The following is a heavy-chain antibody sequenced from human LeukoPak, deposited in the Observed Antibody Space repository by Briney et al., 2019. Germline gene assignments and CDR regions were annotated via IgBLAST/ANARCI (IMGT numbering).Heavy chain of an antibody. D-gene: IGHD3-10*01. Sequence: GGSLRLSCAASGFAFNTYTIHWVRQAPGKGLEWVAVISYDGGNDYYADSVKGRFTISRDNAKNSLYLQMNSLRAEDTAFYYCVKDNSYYGSGSSIEYWGQGTLVTVSS. J-gene: IGHJ4*02. CDR1: GFAFNTYT. CDR3: VKDNSYYGSGSSIEY. CDR2: ISYDGGND. V-gene: IGHV3-30*04.